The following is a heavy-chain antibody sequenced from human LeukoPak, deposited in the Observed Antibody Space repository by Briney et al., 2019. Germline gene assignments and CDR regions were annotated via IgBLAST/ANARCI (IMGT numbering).Heavy chain of an antibody. CDR1: VGSISSVAYA. V-gene: IGHV4-30-2*01. CDR3: ASHLRPKRRAFDI. J-gene: IGHJ3*02. CDR2: IYHSGST. Sequence: SGTLSLTCAVSVGSISSVAYAWSCIRQPPGKGLEWNGYIYHSGSTYYNPSHKSRVIISVDRSTNEFSLKLSSVTVADTAVYYCASHLRPKRRAFDIWGQGTMVTVSS.